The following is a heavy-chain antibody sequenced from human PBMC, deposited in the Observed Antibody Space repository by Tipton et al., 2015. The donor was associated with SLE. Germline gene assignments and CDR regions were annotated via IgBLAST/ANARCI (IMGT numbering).Heavy chain of an antibody. CDR3: AKEEWLAFYYYYGMDV. D-gene: IGHD6-19*01. Sequence: TLSLTCTVSGGSIRSSSYYWGWIRQPPGKGLEWIGSIYYSGSTYYNPSLKSRITISVDKSENQFSLKLDSVTAADTAVYYCAKEEWLAFYYYYGMDVWGQGTTVTVSS. CDR2: IYYSGST. J-gene: IGHJ6*02. V-gene: IGHV4-39*07. CDR1: GGSIRSSSYY.